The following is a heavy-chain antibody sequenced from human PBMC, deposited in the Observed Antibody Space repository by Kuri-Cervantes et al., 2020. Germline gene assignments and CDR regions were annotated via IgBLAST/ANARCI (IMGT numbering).Heavy chain of an antibody. V-gene: IGHV3-9*01. D-gene: IGHD6-13*01. J-gene: IGHJ4*02. CDR2: ISWNSGSI. CDR3: ARKLAYYFDY. CDR1: GFTFDDYA. Sequence: GGSLRLCCAASGFTFDDYAMHWVRQAPGKGLEWVSGISWNSGSIGYADSVKGRFTISRDNAKNSLYLQMNSLRDEDTAAYYCARKLAYYFDYWGQGTLVTVSS.